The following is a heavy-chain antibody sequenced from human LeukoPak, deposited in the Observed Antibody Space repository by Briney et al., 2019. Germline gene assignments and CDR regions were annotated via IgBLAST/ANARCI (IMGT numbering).Heavy chain of an antibody. V-gene: IGHV1-8*01. CDR3: ARELVYATSSLDY. D-gene: IGHD2-8*01. J-gene: IGHJ4*02. Sequence: ASVKVSCKASGYTFTSYDINWVRQATGQGLEWMGWMNPNSGNTGYAQKFQGRVTITADKSTSTAYMELSSLRSEDTAVYYCARELVYATSSLDYWGQGTLVTVSS. CDR2: MNPNSGNT. CDR1: GYTFTSYD.